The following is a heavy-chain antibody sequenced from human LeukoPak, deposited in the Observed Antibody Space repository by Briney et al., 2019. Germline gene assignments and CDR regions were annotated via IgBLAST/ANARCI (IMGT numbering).Heavy chain of an antibody. CDR1: GFSVSSDY. CDR3: VRLNTAMVLAFDI. J-gene: IGHJ3*02. CDR2: IYSGGST. D-gene: IGHD5-18*01. Sequence: GGSLRLSCAASGFSVSSDYMSWVRQAPGKGLEWVSIIYSGGSTYYADSVKGRFTISRDNSKNTLYLQMNSLRAEDTAVYYCVRLNTAMVLAFDIWGQGTMVTVSS. V-gene: IGHV3-53*01.